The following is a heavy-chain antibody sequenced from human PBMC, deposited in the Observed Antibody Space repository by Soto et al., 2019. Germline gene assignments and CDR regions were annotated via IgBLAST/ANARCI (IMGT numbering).Heavy chain of an antibody. V-gene: IGHV1-2*04. Sequence: QVQLVQSGAEVKKPGSSVKVSCKASGYTCTGYYMHWVRQAPGQGLEWMGWINPNTGGTNYAQKFQGWVTMIRDTSISTAYMELSRLRSDDTAVYYCARAVAGTRYFDYWGQGTLVTVSS. D-gene: IGHD6-19*01. CDR2: INPNTGGT. CDR3: ARAVAGTRYFDY. J-gene: IGHJ4*02. CDR1: GYTCTGYY.